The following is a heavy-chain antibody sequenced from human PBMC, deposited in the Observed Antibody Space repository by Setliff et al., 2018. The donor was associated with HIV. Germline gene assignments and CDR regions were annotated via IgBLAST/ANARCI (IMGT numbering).Heavy chain of an antibody. V-gene: IGHV3-21*01. J-gene: IGHJ4*02. CDR3: ARSWSGLWAIDN. CDR1: GFTFISST. Sequence: GGSLRLSCTVSGFTFISSTMNWVRQAPGKGLEWVASISSSGSYIHYADSLKGRFTISRDNAKNSQYLLMSDLRAEDTAVYYCARSWSGLWAIDNWGQGALVTVSS. D-gene: IGHD3-3*01. CDR2: ISSSGSYI.